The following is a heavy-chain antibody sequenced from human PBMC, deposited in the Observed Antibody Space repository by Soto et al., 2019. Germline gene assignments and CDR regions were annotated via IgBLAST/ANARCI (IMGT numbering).Heavy chain of an antibody. CDR2: IYDSGST. J-gene: IGHJ2*01. CDR3: AREVIPLTTDWYFDL. V-gene: IGHV4-30-4*01. D-gene: IGHD4-17*01. CDR1: GGSISGGVGGLYY. Sequence: QLQLRESGPGLVKPSETLSLTCTVSGGSISGGVGGLYYWSWIRQPPGKGLAWIGYIYDSGSTYYVPSIKSRVTISVDTSKNQFSLRLSSVTAADTAVYYCAREVIPLTTDWYFDLWGRGTLVTVSS.